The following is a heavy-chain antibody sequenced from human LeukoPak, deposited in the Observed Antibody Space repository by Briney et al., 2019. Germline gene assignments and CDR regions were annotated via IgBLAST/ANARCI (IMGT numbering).Heavy chain of an antibody. CDR2: INSDESST. D-gene: IGHD4-23*01. V-gene: IGHV3-74*01. J-gene: IGHJ4*02. CDR1: GFTFSSYW. CDR3: ARRAGGYSHPYDY. Sequence: GSLRLSCAASGFTFSSYWMHWVRQAPGKGLVWVSRINSDESSTYYADSVKGRFTISRDNSKNTLYLQMNSLRAEDTAVYYCARRAGGYSHPYDYWGQGILVTVSS.